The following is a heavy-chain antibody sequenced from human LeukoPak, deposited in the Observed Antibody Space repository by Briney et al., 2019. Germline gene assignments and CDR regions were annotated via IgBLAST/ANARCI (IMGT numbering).Heavy chain of an antibody. CDR2: ISYDGSNK. CDR3: ARTYIVGATTEESDY. D-gene: IGHD1-26*01. CDR1: GFTFSNYW. V-gene: IGHV3-30*03. J-gene: IGHJ4*02. Sequence: GGSLRLSCAVSGFTFSNYWMHWVRQAPGKGLECVAVISYDGSNKYYADSVKGRFTISRDNSKNTLYLQMNSLRAEDTAVYYCARTYIVGATTEESDYWGQGTLVTVSS.